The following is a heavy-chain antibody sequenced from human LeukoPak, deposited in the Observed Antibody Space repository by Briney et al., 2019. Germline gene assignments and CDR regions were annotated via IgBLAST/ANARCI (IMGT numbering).Heavy chain of an antibody. CDR2: IYSDDTT. CDR1: GFTVSGNY. J-gene: IGHJ4*02. D-gene: IGHD4-23*01. CDR3: ARRAGGYSHPYDY. Sequence: YPGGSLRLSCAVSGFTVSGNYMSWIRQAPGKGLEWVSLIYSDDTTLYADSVKGRFTISRDISKNTLYLQMSSLRAEDTAVYYCARRAGGYSHPYDYWGQGVLVTVSS. V-gene: IGHV3-53*01.